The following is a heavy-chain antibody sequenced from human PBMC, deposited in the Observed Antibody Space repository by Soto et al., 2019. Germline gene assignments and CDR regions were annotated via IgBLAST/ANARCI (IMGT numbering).Heavy chain of an antibody. CDR1: GYTFTSYT. D-gene: IGHD6-13*01. CDR2: INAGNGNT. J-gene: IGHJ6*02. Sequence: GASVKVFCKASGYTFTSYTMHWVHQAPGQRLEWMGWINAGNGNTKYSQKFQGRVTITRDTSASTAYMELSSLRSEDTAVYYCASEAIAAAAVYGMDVWGQGTTVTVSS. CDR3: ASEAIAAAAVYGMDV. V-gene: IGHV1-3*01.